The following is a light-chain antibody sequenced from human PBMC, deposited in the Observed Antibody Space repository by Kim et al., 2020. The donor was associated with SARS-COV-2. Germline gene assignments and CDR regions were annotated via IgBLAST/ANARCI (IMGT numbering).Light chain of an antibody. Sequence: DIQLTHSPSFLSASVGDRVTITCRASQVISSYLVWYQQKPGKAPKLLIYAASTLQSGVPSRFSGSGSGTEFTLTISSLQPEDFATYYCQQLNSYPLTFGPGTKVDIK. CDR2: AAS. J-gene: IGKJ3*01. V-gene: IGKV1-9*01. CDR3: QQLNSYPLT. CDR1: QVISSY.